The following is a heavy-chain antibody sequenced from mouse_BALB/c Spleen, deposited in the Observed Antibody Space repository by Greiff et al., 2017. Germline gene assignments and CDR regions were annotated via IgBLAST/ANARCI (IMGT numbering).Heavy chain of an antibody. Sequence: VQLQQSGAELVKPGASVKLSCTASGFNIKDTYMHWVKQRPEQGLEWIGRIDPANGNTKYDPKFQGKATITADTSSNTAYLQLSSLTSEDTAVYYGARGPYEGYAMDYWGQGTSVTVSS. J-gene: IGHJ4*01. CDR2: IDPANGNT. CDR1: GFNIKDTY. D-gene: IGHD2-3*01. V-gene: IGHV14-3*02. CDR3: ARGPYEGYAMDY.